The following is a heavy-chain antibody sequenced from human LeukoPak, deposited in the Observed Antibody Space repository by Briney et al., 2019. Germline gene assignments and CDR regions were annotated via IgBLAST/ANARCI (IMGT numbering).Heavy chain of an antibody. J-gene: IGHJ4*02. Sequence: GSLRLSCAASGFTFSSYAMHWVRQAPGKGLEWVAVISYDGSNKYYADSVKGRFTISRDNSKNTLYLQMNSLRAEDTAVYYCARDAGGLPIEYYFDYWGQGTLVTVSS. CDR3: ARDAGGLPIEYYFDY. CDR2: ISYDGSNK. CDR1: GFTFSSYA. D-gene: IGHD3-10*01. V-gene: IGHV3-30*04.